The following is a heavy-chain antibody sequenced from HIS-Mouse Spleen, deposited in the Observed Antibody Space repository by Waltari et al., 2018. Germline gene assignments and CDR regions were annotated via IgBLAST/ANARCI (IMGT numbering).Heavy chain of an antibody. J-gene: IGHJ4*02. Sequence: QVQLVESGGGVVQPGRSLRLSCAASGFTFSSYAMHWVRRAPGKGLEWVAVISYDGSNKYYADSVKGRFTISRDNSKNTLYLQMNSLRAEDTAVYYCAKDKHHAFDYWGQGTLVTVSS. V-gene: IGHV3-30*04. CDR3: AKDKHHAFDY. CDR1: GFTFSSYA. CDR2: ISYDGSNK.